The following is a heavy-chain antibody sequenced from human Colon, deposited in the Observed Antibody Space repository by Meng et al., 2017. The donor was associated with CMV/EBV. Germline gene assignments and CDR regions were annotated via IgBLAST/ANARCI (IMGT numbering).Heavy chain of an antibody. CDR3: ASLKDYDGRGYYYFES. D-gene: IGHD3-22*01. CDR1: GGTITNGNL. V-gene: IGHV4-4*02. CDR2: VYLGGTI. Sequence: VHLRQPVPSVAAPSGPLPRTCSVCGGTITNGNLSSCVRLPPWKGLEWIGEVYLGGTIHHHPSLQSRVTISLDKAKDHLSLKLASVTAADTAVYYCASLKDYDGRGYYYFESWGQGTLVTVSS. J-gene: IGHJ4*02.